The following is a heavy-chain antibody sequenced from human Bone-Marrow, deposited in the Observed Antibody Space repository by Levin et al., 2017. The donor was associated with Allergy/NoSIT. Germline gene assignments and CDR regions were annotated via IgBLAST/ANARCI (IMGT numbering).Heavy chain of an antibody. CDR1: GFTFSSSA. Sequence: GESLKISCAASGFTFSSSAMHWVRQAPGKGLEWVAGISYDGNDKYYADSVKGRFTVSRDNSKDTLSLQMNSLRADDTAVYYCARDLGFGDYILSYFDYWGQGTLVTVSS. CDR3: ARDLGFGDYILSYFDY. J-gene: IGHJ4*02. V-gene: IGHV3-30-3*01. CDR2: ISYDGNDK. D-gene: IGHD4-17*01.